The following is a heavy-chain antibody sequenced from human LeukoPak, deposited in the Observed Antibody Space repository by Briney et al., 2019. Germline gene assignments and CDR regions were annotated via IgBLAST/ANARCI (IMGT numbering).Heavy chain of an antibody. CDR2: IYHSGST. V-gene: IGHV4-30-2*01. J-gene: IGHJ4*02. Sequence: SQTLPLTCPVSGGSISSGGYSWSWIRQPPGKGLEWIGYIYHSGSTYYNPSLKSRVTISVDRSKNQFSLKLSSVTAADTAVYYCARDRGICYFDYWGQGTLVTVSS. CDR3: ARDRGICYFDY. CDR1: GGSISSGGYS.